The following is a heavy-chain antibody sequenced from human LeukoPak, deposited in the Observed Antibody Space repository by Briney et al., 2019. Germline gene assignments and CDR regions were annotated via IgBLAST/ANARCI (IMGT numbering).Heavy chain of an antibody. CDR3: ARGLLTYYYGSGSPHYFDY. J-gene: IGHJ4*02. V-gene: IGHV4-34*01. Sequence: SETLSLTCAVYGGSLSGYYWSWIRQPPGKGLEWIGEINHSGRTNYNPSLKSRVTISVDTSKNQFSLKLSSVTAADTAVYYCARGLLTYYYGSGSPHYFDYWGQGTLVTVSS. CDR1: GGSLSGYY. CDR2: INHSGRT. D-gene: IGHD3-10*01.